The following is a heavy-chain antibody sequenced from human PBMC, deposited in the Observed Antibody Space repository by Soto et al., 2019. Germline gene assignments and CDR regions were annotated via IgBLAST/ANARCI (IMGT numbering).Heavy chain of an antibody. D-gene: IGHD3-22*01. CDR3: VXEXXXXXXXXYXXXDSTLEGRVVVGASTMIDFPNPLQPLP. J-gene: IGHJ5*02. CDR1: EVTFASYD. Sequence: GGSMRLSCVASEVTFASYDMDWVRQAPGKGLEWVSLITSGGGGANYADSVKGRFTISRDNSKNTLYLQMNSLRAEDTAIYHYVXEXXXXXXXXYXXXDSTLEGRVVVGASTMIDFPNPLQPLPWG. CDR2: ITSGGGGA. V-gene: IGHV3-23*01.